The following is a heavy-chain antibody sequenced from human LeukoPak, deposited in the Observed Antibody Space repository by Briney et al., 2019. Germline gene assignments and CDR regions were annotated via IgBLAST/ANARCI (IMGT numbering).Heavy chain of an antibody. Sequence: GGSLRLSCAASGFTFSDYYMSWIRQAPGKGLEWVSYIGRSGTTIHHADSVKGRFTSSWDNAKKSLYLQMNSLRAEDTAVYYCARSGKIYFDWLLDYWGQGTLVTVSS. D-gene: IGHD3-9*01. CDR1: GFTFSDYY. CDR2: IGRSGTTI. J-gene: IGHJ4*02. V-gene: IGHV3-11*04. CDR3: ARSGKIYFDWLLDY.